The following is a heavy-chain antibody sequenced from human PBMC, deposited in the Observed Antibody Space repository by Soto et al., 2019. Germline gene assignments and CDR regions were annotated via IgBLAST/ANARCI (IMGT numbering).Heavy chain of an antibody. J-gene: IGHJ5*02. CDR3: ARDHCIVVEPASNWFDP. V-gene: IGHV1-69*08. D-gene: IGHD2-2*01. Sequence: QVQLVQSGAEVKKPGSSVKVSCKASGGTFSSYTISWVRQAPGQGLEWMGRIIPMLGRVNYAQKFQGRVTISADKSTSTDYMELSSLRSEDTAVYYCARDHCIVVEPASNWFDPWGQGTLVTVSS. CDR2: IIPMLGRV. CDR1: GGTFSSYT.